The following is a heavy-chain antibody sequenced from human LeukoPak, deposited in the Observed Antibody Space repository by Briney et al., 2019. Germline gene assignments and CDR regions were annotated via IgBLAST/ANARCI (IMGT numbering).Heavy chain of an antibody. J-gene: IGHJ4*02. CDR3: ARGGGSGRSYFDF. V-gene: IGHV4-31*11. CDR1: GGSISRGGYY. D-gene: IGHD1-26*01. Sequence: SETLSLTCDVSGGSISRGGYYWSWIRQHPGKGLEWIGSIYYSGSPYYNPSLKSGVTITADASKSQFSLKLTSVTAADTAVYYCARGGGSGRSYFDFWGQGTLVTVSS. CDR2: IYYSGSP.